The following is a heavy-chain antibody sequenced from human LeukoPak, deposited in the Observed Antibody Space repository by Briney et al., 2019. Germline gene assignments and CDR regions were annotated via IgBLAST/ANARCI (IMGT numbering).Heavy chain of an antibody. CDR2: IYYSGST. CDR1: GGSISSGGYY. CDR3: ARAASQYYYYYGMDV. Sequence: PSETLSLTCTVSGGSISSGGYYWSWIRQHPGKGLEWIGYIYYSGSTYYNPSLKSRVTISVDTSKNQFSLKLSSVTAADTAVYYCARAASQYYYYYGMDVWGQGTTVTVSS. V-gene: IGHV4-31*03. J-gene: IGHJ6*02.